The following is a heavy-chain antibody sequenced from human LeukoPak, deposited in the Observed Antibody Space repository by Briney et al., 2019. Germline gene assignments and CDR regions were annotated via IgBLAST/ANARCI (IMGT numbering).Heavy chain of an antibody. V-gene: IGHV3-48*02. D-gene: IGHD6-13*01. Sequence: GGSLRLSCAASGFTFSSYSMNCVRQAPGEGLERVSYISSSSGTIYYADSVKGRFTISRDNAKNSLYLQTNSLRDEDTAVYYCARDLFGGSGWSYFDYWGQGTLVTVSS. CDR1: GFTFSSYS. CDR2: ISSSSGTI. CDR3: ARDLFGGSGWSYFDY. J-gene: IGHJ4*02.